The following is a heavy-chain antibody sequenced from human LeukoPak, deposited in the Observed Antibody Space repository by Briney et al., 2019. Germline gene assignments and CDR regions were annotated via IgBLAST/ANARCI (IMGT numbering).Heavy chain of an antibody. CDR1: GGSISSYY. CDR2: IYYSGST. J-gene: IGHJ4*02. D-gene: IGHD4-17*01. CDR3: AGGRTTVTDLDY. Sequence: SETLSLTCTASGGSISSYYWSWIRQPPGKGLEWIGYIYYSGSTDYNPSLKSRVTISADTSKNQFSLKLNSVTAADTAVYYCAGGRTTVTDLDYWGQGTLVTVSS. V-gene: IGHV4-59*01.